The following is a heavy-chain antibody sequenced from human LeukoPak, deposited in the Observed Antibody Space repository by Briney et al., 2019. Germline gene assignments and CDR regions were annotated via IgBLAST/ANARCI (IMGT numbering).Heavy chain of an antibody. CDR2: IYHSGST. Sequence: SSETLSLTCAASGGSISSSNWWSWVRQPPGKGLEWIGEIYHSGSTNYNPSLRSRVTISVDKSKNQFSLKLSSVTAADTAVYYCARGLYDSSESYFDYWGQGTLVTVSS. D-gene: IGHD3-22*01. J-gene: IGHJ4*02. CDR1: GGSISSSNW. CDR3: ARGLYDSSESYFDY. V-gene: IGHV4-4*02.